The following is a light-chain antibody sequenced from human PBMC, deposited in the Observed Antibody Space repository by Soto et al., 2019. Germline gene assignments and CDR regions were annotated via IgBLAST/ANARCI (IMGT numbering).Light chain of an antibody. V-gene: IGKV3-11*01. Sequence: EIVMTQSPATLSVSPGKMATLSCRASQTVSSYLAWYQQKPGQAPRLLIYDASNRATGIPARFSGSGSATDFTLPISSLQPEDFAAYYCQQRSNWPPITFGHGTRLEIK. CDR1: QTVSSY. CDR2: DAS. J-gene: IGKJ5*01. CDR3: QQRSNWPPIT.